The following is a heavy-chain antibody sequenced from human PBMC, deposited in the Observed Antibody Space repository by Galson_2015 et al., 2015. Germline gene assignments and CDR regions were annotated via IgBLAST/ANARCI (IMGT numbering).Heavy chain of an antibody. D-gene: IGHD3-10*01. CDR1: GFTFSSYA. CDR3: ARDLWTPTHYYGSGLNDY. V-gene: IGHV3-30-3*01. J-gene: IGHJ4*02. CDR2: ISYDGSNK. Sequence: SLRLSCAASGFTFSSYAMHWVRQAPGKGLEWVAVISYDGSNKYYADSVKGRFTISRDNSKNTLYLQMNSLRAEDTAVYYCARDLWTPTHYYGSGLNDYWGQGTLVTVSS.